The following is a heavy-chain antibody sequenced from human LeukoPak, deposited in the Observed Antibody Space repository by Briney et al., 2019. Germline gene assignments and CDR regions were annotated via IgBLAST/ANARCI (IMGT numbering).Heavy chain of an antibody. D-gene: IGHD3-22*01. J-gene: IGHJ5*02. Sequence: GGSLRLSCAASGFTFSSYSMNWVRQAPGKGLEWVSSISSSSSYIYYADSVKGRFTISRDNAKNSLYLQMNSLRAEDTAVYYCARAVVVASNWFDPWGQGTLVTVSS. CDR3: ARAVVVASNWFDP. CDR2: ISSSSSYI. V-gene: IGHV3-21*01. CDR1: GFTFSSYS.